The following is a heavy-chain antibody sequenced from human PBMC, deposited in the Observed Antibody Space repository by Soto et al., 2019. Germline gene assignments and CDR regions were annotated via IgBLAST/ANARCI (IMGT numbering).Heavy chain of an antibody. Sequence: SETLSLTCTVSGGSVSSGSYYWSWIRQPPGKGLEWIGYIYYSGSTNYNPSLKSRVTLSVDTSKNQFSLKLSSVTAADTAVYYCARDHIVVVTAIHTYYYYYGMDVWGQGTTVTVSS. V-gene: IGHV4-61*01. J-gene: IGHJ6*02. D-gene: IGHD2-21*02. CDR1: GGSVSSGSYY. CDR2: IYYSGST. CDR3: ARDHIVVVTAIHTYYYYYGMDV.